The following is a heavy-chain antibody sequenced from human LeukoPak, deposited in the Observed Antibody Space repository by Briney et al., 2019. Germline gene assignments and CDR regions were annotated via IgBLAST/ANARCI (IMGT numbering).Heavy chain of an antibody. CDR1: GGSFSGYY. D-gene: IGHD3-22*01. CDR2: INHSGST. J-gene: IGHJ4*02. CDR3: AREGPYYYDSSGYSHFDY. Sequence: SETLSLTCAVYGGSFSGYYWSWIRQPPGKGLEWIGEINHSGSTNYNPSHKSRVTISVDTSKNQFSPKLSSVTAADTAVYYCAREGPYYYDSSGYSHFDYWGQGTLVTVSS. V-gene: IGHV4-34*01.